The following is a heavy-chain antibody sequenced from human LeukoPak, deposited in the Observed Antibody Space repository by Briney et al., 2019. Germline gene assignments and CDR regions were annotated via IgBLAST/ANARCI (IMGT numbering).Heavy chain of an antibody. J-gene: IGHJ3*02. CDR3: ARDHTLRFLEYGPFDI. D-gene: IGHD3-3*01. V-gene: IGHV3-30*02. CDR1: GFAFSSYG. CDR2: IRYDRSNK. Sequence: GGSLRLSCAASGFAFSSYGMHWVRQAPGKGLEWVAFIRYDRSNKYYADSVKGRFTISRDNSKNTLYLQMDSLRAEDTAVYYCARDHTLRFLEYGPFDIWGQGTMVTVSS.